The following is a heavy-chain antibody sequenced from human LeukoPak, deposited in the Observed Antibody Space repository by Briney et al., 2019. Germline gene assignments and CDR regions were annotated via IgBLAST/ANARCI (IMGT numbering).Heavy chain of an antibody. CDR2: ISAYNGNT. CDR1: GGTFSSYA. D-gene: IGHD2-21*02. V-gene: IGHV1-18*01. Sequence: ASVKVSCKASGGTFSSYAISWVRQAPGQGLEWMGWISAYNGNTNYAQKLQGRVTMTTDTSTSTAYMELRSLRSDDTAVYYCARDYCGGDCQERRNRYFDLWGRGTLVTVSS. CDR3: ARDYCGGDCQERRNRYFDL. J-gene: IGHJ2*01.